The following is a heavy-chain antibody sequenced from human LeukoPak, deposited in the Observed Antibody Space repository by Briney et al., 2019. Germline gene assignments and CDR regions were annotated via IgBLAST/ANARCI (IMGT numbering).Heavy chain of an antibody. V-gene: IGHV3-11*01. CDR1: GFTFSDYY. J-gene: IGHJ5*02. CDR2: ISSSGSTK. CDR3: ARWGDYYGSGSYYNGSQIWFDP. Sequence: PGGALRLSCAASGFTFSDYYMSWVGQAPGKGVEGVSYISSSGSTKYYADSVKGGFTISRDNAKKSLYLQINSLRAEDTAVYYCARWGDYYGSGSYYNGSQIWFDPWGQGTLVTVSS. D-gene: IGHD3-10*01.